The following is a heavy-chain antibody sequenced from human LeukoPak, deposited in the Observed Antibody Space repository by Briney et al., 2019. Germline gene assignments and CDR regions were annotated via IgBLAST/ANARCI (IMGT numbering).Heavy chain of an antibody. CDR1: GFTFSSYS. CDR2: ISSSSSYI. D-gene: IGHD6-13*01. CDR3: TRSIAAAGGEGNY. V-gene: IGHV3-21*01. Sequence: PGGPLRLSCAASGFTFSSYSMNWVRQAPGKGLEWVSSISSSSSYIYYADSVKGRFTISRDNAKNSLYLQMNSLRAEDTAVYYCTRSIAAAGGEGNYWGQGTLVTVSS. J-gene: IGHJ4*02.